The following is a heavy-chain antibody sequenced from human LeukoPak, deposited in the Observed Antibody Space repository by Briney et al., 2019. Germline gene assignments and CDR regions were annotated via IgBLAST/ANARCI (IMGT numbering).Heavy chain of an antibody. J-gene: IGHJ4*02. CDR1: GGSFEHYF. D-gene: IGHD3-10*01. CDR3: ASHRRSHGSEY. Sequence: SETLSLTCTVSGGSFEHYFWSWIRQPPGKGLEWSGYVYYSGSTDYSLSLKSRLTISADTSKNQFSLKLSSVTAADTAVYYCASHRRSHGSEYWGQGTLVTVSS. CDR2: VYYSGST. V-gene: IGHV4-59*01.